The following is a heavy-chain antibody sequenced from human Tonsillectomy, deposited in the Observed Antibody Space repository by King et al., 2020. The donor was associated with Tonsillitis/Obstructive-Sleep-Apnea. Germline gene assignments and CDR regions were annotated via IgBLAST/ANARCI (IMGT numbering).Heavy chain of an antibody. CDR1: GDSISSGSFF. CDR2: FIYGGYN. Sequence: QLQESGPGLVKPSETLSLTCTVSGDSISSGSFFWGWLRQPPEEGLEGLGSFIYGGYNFYNPSPKSRLAIYVDTSRNQFSLMVNSVTAADTAVYYCVREMSGGNPGGFWGQGTLVTVSS. J-gene: IGHJ4*02. D-gene: IGHD4-23*01. CDR3: VREMSGGNPGGF. V-gene: IGHV4-39*02.